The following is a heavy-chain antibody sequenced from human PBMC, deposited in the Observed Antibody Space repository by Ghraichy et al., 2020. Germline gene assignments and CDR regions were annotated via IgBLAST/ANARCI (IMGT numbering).Heavy chain of an antibody. D-gene: IGHD3-3*01. J-gene: IGHJ5*02. CDR2: INHSGST. Sequence: SQTLSLTCAVYGGSFSGYYWSWIRQPPGKGLEWIGEINHSGSTNYNPSLKSRVTISVDTSKNQFSLKLSSVTAADTAVYYCARGGIAYYDFWRDYVRRPGWFDPWGQGTLVTVSS. V-gene: IGHV4-34*01. CDR1: GGSFSGYY. CDR3: ARGGIAYYDFWRDYVRRPGWFDP.